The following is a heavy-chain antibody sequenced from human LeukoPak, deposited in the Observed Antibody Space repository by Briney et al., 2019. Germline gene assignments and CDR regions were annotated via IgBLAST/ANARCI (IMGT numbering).Heavy chain of an antibody. CDR1: GFTVSSNY. CDR2: IYSGGST. J-gene: IGHJ4*02. V-gene: IGHV3-66*01. Sequence: GGSLRLSCAASGFTVSSNYMSWIRQAPGKGLEWVSVIYSGGSTYYADSVKGRFTISRDNSKNTLYLQMNSLSAEDTAVYYCARDQGYYDSSGYRFDYWGQGTLVTVSS. D-gene: IGHD3-22*01. CDR3: ARDQGYYDSSGYRFDY.